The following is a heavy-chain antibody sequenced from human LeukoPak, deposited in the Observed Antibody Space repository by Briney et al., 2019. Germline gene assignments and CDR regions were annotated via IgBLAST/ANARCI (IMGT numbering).Heavy chain of an antibody. CDR1: GFTFSGSA. CDR2: IIVDSGNT. Sequence: SVKVSCKASGFTFSGSAVQWVRQARGQRLEWLGWIIVDSGNTHYVQKLQERVTITRDISTNTAYMELSSLTSEDTAVYYCATDSTPMVRGIIIAFAYWGQGTQVTVSS. CDR3: ATDSTPMVRGIIIAFAY. J-gene: IGHJ4*02. D-gene: IGHD3-10*01. V-gene: IGHV1-58*01.